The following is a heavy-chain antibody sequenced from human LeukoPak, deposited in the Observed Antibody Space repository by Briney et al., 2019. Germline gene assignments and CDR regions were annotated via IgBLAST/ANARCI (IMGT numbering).Heavy chain of an antibody. J-gene: IGHJ4*02. CDR1: GSAFIGNY. V-gene: IGHV1-2*02. CDR2: INPNSGGT. D-gene: IGHD1-14*01. Sequence: ASVKVSCKAFGSAFIGNYMHWVRQAPGQGLEWMGWINPNSGGTNYAQKFQGRVTMTRDRSISTAYMEPSRLTPDDTTVYYCAKDHTIRSFDSWGQGTLVTVSS. CDR3: AKDHTIRSFDS.